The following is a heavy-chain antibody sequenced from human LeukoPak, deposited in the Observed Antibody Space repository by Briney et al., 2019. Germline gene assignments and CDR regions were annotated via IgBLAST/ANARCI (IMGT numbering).Heavy chain of an antibody. CDR3: PRGNEWAFDY. Sequence: GGSLRLSCAAAGFTFSSYWMHWVRQAPGKGLVWVSRINTDGSSTIYADSVKGRFTTSRDNAKNTLYLQMNSLRADDTAVYACPRGNEWAFDYWAQGTLVTVSS. D-gene: IGHD1-26*01. J-gene: IGHJ4*02. CDR1: GFTFSSYW. V-gene: IGHV3-74*01. CDR2: INTDGSST.